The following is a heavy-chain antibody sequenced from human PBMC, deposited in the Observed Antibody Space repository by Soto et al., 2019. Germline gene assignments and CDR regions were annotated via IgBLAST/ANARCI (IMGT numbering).Heavy chain of an antibody. CDR2: IYYSGST. CDR1: GGSISSSSYY. Sequence: SETLSLTCTVSGGSISSSSYYWGWIRQPPGKGLEWIGYIYYSGSTNYNPSLKSRVTISVDTSKNQFSLKLSSVTAADTAVYYCARAQWELLPFDYWGQGTLVTVSS. J-gene: IGHJ4*02. D-gene: IGHD1-26*01. V-gene: IGHV4-61*05. CDR3: ARAQWELLPFDY.